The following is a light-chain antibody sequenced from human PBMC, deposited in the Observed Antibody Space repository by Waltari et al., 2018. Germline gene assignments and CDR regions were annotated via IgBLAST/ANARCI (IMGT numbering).Light chain of an antibody. CDR3: QAWDSSAAGV. V-gene: IGLV3-1*01. CDR2: QDS. Sequence: SYELTQPPSVSVSPGQTATITCSGDELGDNYVCWYQQKPGQSPVLVLYQDSWRPSGIPERFSGANSGNTATVTISGTQAMDEADYYWQAWDSSAAGVFGPGTKVTVL. CDR1: ELGDNY. J-gene: IGLJ1*01.